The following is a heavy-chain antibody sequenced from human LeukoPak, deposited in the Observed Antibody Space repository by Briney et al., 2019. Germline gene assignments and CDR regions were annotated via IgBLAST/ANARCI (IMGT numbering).Heavy chain of an antibody. J-gene: IGHJ4*02. V-gene: IGHV3-53*01. CDR1: GFTVSNTY. D-gene: IGHD3-22*01. CDR3: ARDNYDSSGFT. CDR2: IYSGGGT. Sequence: GGSLRLSCAASGFTVSNTYMSWVRQAPGKGLEWVSIIYSGGGTRYADSVKGRFTISRDDSRNTLYLQMNSLRAEDTALYYCARDNYDSSGFTWGQGTLVTVSS.